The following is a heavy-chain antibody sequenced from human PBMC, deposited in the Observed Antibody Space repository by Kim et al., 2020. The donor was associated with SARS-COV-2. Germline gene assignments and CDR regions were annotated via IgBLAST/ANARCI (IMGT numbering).Heavy chain of an antibody. D-gene: IGHD4-17*01. CDR1: GGSFSGYY. V-gene: IGHV4-34*01. Sequence: SETLSLTCAVYGGSFSGYYWSWIRQPPGKGLEWIGEINHSGSTNYNPSLKSRVTISVDTSKNQFSLKLSSVTAADTAVYYCARKVTTVISNYFDYWGQGTLVTVSS. CDR3: ARKVTTVISNYFDY. CDR2: INHSGST. J-gene: IGHJ4*02.